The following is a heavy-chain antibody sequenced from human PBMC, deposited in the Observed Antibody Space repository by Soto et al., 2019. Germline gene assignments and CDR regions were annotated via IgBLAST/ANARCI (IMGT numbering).Heavy chain of an antibody. J-gene: IGHJ4*02. Sequence: SSVKVSCKASGYTFTSYAIHWVRQAPGQRLEWMGWIDTGNGKTDYSQNFQGRVTITRDTSATTAFMELSSLRSEDTAVYYCARGEDNSGYDYFDNWGQGALVPSPQ. D-gene: IGHD3-22*01. CDR1: GYTFTSYA. V-gene: IGHV1-3*04. CDR2: IDTGNGKT. CDR3: ARGEDNSGYDYFDN.